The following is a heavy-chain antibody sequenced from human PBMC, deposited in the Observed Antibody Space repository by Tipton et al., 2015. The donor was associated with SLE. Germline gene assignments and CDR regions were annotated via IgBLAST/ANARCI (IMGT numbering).Heavy chain of an antibody. CDR3: ARTLGAIAHTVYDAFDI. CDR1: GGSITNHY. J-gene: IGHJ3*02. D-gene: IGHD1-26*01. V-gene: IGHV4-59*11. CDR2: IHYSGTT. Sequence: TLSLTCTVSGGSITNHYWNWIRQPPGTGLEWLGYIHYSGTTHDNPSLESRVTMSVDMSKNQFSLRLTSVTAADTAVYYCARTLGAIAHTVYDAFDIWGQGKMVTVSS.